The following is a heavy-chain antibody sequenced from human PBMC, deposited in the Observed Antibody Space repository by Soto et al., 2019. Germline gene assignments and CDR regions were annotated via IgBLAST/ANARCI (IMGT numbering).Heavy chain of an antibody. CDR3: ASLGISGWDGRGY. D-gene: IGHD6-19*01. Sequence: QVQLVESGGGVVQPGRSLRLSCAASGFTFSSYAMHWVRQAPGKGLEWVAVISYDGSNKYYADSVKGRFTISRDNSKNTLYLQMNSLRAEDTAVYYCASLGISGWDGRGYWGQGTLVTVSS. CDR2: ISYDGSNK. CDR1: GFTFSSYA. V-gene: IGHV3-30-3*01. J-gene: IGHJ4*02.